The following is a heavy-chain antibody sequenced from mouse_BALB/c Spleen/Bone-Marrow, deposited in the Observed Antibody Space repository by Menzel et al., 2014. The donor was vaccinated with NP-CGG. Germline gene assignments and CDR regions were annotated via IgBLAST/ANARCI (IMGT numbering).Heavy chain of an antibody. CDR3: TRDNWDY. CDR1: GYTFTSYW. CDR2: ISPSETYT. V-gene: IGHV1-69*02. D-gene: IGHD4-1*01. Sequence: VQLQQSGAELVRPGASVKLSCKASGYTFTSYWINWVKQRPGQGLEWIGNISPSETYTNYNQKFKDKATLTVDKSSSTAYKQLSSPTSEDSAVYYCTRDNWDYWGQGTTLTVSS. J-gene: IGHJ2*01.